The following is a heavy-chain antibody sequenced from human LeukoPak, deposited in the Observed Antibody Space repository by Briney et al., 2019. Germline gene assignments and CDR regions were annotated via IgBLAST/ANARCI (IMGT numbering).Heavy chain of an antibody. V-gene: IGHV4-61*05. D-gene: IGHD6-13*01. CDR2: IFYRGST. CDR1: GGSISSSSYY. Sequence: SETLSLTCTVSGGSISSSSYYWGWIRQPPGKGLEWIGYIFYRGSTNYQSSLKSRVTISVDTPNQFSLKLNSVTAADTAVYYCARGAVDSSLYYLDYWGQGALVTVSS. CDR3: ARGAVDSSLYYLDY. J-gene: IGHJ4*02.